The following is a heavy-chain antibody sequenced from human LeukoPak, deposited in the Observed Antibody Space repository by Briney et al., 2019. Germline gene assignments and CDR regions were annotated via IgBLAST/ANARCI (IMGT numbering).Heavy chain of an antibody. V-gene: IGHV1-69*01. CDR3: ARDRIPGIAAAAISPGY. CDR2: IIPIFGTA. CDR1: GGTFSSYA. D-gene: IGHD6-13*01. Sequence: ASVKVSCKASGGTFSSYAISWVRQAPGQGLEWMGGIIPIFGTANYAQKFQGRVTITADESTSTAYMELSSLRSEDTAVYYCARDRIPGIAAAAISPGYWGQGTLVTVFS. J-gene: IGHJ4*02.